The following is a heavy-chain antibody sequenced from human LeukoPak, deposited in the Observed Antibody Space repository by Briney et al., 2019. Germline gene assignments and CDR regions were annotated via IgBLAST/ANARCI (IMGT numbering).Heavy chain of an antibody. CDR1: GGSISSSSYY. CDR3: ATKHFIVVVPADDFGPTTDAFDI. J-gene: IGHJ3*02. Sequence: PSETPSLTCTVSGGSISSSSYYWGWIRQPPGKGLEWIGSIYYSGSTYYNPSLKSRVTISVDTSKNQFSLKLSSVTAADTAVYYCATKHFIVVVPADDFGPTTDAFDIWGQGTMVTVSS. V-gene: IGHV4-39*05. D-gene: IGHD2-2*01. CDR2: IYYSGST.